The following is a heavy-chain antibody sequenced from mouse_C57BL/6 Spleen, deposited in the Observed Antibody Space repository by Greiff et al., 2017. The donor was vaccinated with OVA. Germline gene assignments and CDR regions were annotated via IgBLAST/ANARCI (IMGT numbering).Heavy chain of an antibody. J-gene: IGHJ2*01. CDR3: TRPLIYDGYSGYFDY. Sequence: EVMLVESGGGLVQPGGSMKLSCAASGFTFSDAWMDWVRQSPEKGLEWVAEIRNKANNHATYYAESVKGRFTISRDDSKSSVYLQMNSLRAEDTGIYYCTRPLIYDGYSGYFDYWGQGTTLTVSS. V-gene: IGHV6-6*01. CDR1: GFTFSDAW. D-gene: IGHD2-3*01. CDR2: IRNKANNHAT.